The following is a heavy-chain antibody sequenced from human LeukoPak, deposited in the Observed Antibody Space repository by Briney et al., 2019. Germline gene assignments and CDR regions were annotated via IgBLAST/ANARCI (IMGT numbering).Heavy chain of an antibody. CDR2: ISYDGSNK. Sequence: GRSLRLSCAASGFTFSSYAMHWVRQAPGKGLEWVAVISYDGSNKYYADSAKGRFTISRDNSKNTLYLQMNSLRAEDTAVYYCARGGDIVVVPAAIVLDYWGQGTLVTVSS. CDR3: ARGGDIVVVPAAIVLDY. V-gene: IGHV3-30*04. J-gene: IGHJ4*02. CDR1: GFTFSSYA. D-gene: IGHD2-2*01.